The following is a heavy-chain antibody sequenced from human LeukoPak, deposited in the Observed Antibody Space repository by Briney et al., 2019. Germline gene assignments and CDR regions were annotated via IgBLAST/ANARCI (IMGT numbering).Heavy chain of an antibody. CDR3: ARATFSSGWHF. Sequence: GGSLRLSCEASGFTVSSNDMSWVRQAPGKGLEWVSVIYSGGTTDYADSVKGRFTISRDNSKNTLYLQMNSLRADDTAVYYCARATFSSGWHFWGQGTLVTVSS. V-gene: IGHV3-53*01. D-gene: IGHD6-19*01. CDR2: IYSGGTT. CDR1: GFTVSSND. J-gene: IGHJ4*02.